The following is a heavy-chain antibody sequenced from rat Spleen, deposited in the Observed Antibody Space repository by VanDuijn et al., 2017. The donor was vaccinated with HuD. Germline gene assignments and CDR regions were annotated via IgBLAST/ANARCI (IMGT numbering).Heavy chain of an antibody. CDR1: GFTFSDYY. CDR2: ISYEGSST. D-gene: IGHD1-12*01. CDR3: ARLQPHYYVMDA. Sequence: EVQLVESGGGLVQPGRSLKLSCAASGFTFSDYYMAWVRQAPKKGLEWVASISYEGSSTYYGDSVKGRFTISRDNAKSTLYLQMNSLRSEDTATYYCARLQPHYYVMDAWGQGTLVTVSS. J-gene: IGHJ3*01. V-gene: IGHV5-22*01.